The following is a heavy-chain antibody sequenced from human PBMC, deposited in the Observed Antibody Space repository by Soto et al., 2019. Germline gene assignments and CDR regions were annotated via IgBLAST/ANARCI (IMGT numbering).Heavy chain of an antibody. Sequence: ASVKVSCKASGYTFTSYGISWVRQAPGQGLEWMGWISAYNGNTNYAQKLQGRVTMTTDTSTSTAYMELRSLRSDDTAVYYCARLDAQATMVRGVTKVYYYYGMDVWGQGTTVTVS. CDR2: ISAYNGNT. CDR1: GYTFTSYG. CDR3: ARLDAQATMVRGVTKVYYYYGMDV. J-gene: IGHJ6*02. D-gene: IGHD3-10*01. V-gene: IGHV1-18*01.